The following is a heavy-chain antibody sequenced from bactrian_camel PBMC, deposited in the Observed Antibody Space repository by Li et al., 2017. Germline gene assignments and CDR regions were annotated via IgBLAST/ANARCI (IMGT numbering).Heavy chain of an antibody. CDR1: SSVYC. Sequence: HVQLVESGGGSVQAGGSLKLTCVTSSSVYCVGWFRHPPGKREMREAVATIDTDGGTFYAASVKGRFTISKDNVKNTVYLQMNSLKPEDTAVYYCVRVLLGLERWGQGTQVTV. CDR3: VRVLLGLER. CDR2: IDTDGGT. J-gene: IGHJ4*01. D-gene: IGHD3*01. V-gene: IGHV3S53*01.